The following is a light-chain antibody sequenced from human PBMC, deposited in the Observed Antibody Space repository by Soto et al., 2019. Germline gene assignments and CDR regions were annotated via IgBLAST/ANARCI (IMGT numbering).Light chain of an antibody. CDR3: HQYGDSPCA. CDR2: AAS. CDR1: QTVTVNS. V-gene: IGKV3-20*01. Sequence: EIVLTQSPGPLSFLPGEAATLSCRASQTVTVNSLAWYQQTPGQTPRLLIYAASTRATGIPASFDGRGFGADFFRTTGRLALEVFQFYYGHQYGDSPCAFGLGTKVYI. J-gene: IGKJ3*01.